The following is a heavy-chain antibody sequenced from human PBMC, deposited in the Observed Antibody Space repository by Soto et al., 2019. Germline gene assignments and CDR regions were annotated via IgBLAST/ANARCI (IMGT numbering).Heavy chain of an antibody. CDR1: GGTFSSYA. D-gene: IGHD2-2*01. Sequence: SVKVSCKASGGTFSSYAISWVRQAPGQGLEWMGGIIPIFGTANYAQKFQGRVTITAADTAVYYCAREGDIVVVPAASQYYFDYWGQGTLVTVSS. V-gene: IGHV1-69*13. CDR2: IIPIFGTA. CDR3: FDY. J-gene: IGHJ4*02.